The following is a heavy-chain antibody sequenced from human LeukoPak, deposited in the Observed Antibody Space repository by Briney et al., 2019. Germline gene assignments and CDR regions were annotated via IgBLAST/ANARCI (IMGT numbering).Heavy chain of an antibody. CDR2: IVGGGRST. J-gene: IGHJ4*02. CDR3: AKVGTPRIYSSSGGPILG. V-gene: IGHV3-23*01. Sequence: GGSLRLSCAASGFTFSNYAMTWVRQAPGKGLEWVSVIVGGGRSTYYADSVKGRFTISRDNSKNTLYLQMNSLRAEDTAVYYCAKVGTPRIYSSSGGPILGWGQGTLVTVSS. D-gene: IGHD6-13*01. CDR1: GFTFSNYA.